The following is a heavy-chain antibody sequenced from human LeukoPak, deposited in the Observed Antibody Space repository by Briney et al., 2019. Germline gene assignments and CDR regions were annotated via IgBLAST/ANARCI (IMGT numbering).Heavy chain of an antibody. CDR3: AKGRFGELRAP. V-gene: IGHV3-23*01. J-gene: IGHJ5*02. D-gene: IGHD3-10*01. CDR2: ISGSGGST. CDR1: GFTFSSYA. Sequence: GALRLSCAASGFTFSSYAMSWVRQAPGKGLEWVSAISGSGGSTYYADSVKGRFTISRDNSKNTLYLQMNSLRAEDTAVYYCAKGRFGELRAPWGQGTLVTVSS.